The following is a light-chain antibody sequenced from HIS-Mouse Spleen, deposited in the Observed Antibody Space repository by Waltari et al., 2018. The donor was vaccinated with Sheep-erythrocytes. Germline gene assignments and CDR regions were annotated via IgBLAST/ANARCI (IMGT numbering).Light chain of an antibody. CDR1: SSDVGGYNH. CDR3: CSYAGSYNHV. CDR2: DFS. Sequence: QSALTQPRSVSGSPGQSVTISCTGTSSDVGGYNHVPWYQQHPGNAPKLMIYDFSKRPSGVPDRFSGSKSGNTASLTISGLQAEDEADYYCCSYAGSYNHVFATGTKVTVL. V-gene: IGLV2-11*01. J-gene: IGLJ1*01.